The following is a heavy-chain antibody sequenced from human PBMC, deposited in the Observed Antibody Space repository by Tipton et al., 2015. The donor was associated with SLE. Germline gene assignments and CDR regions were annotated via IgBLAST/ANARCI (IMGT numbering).Heavy chain of an antibody. J-gene: IGHJ5*02. V-gene: IGHV4-59*08. Sequence: TLSLTCTVSGGSISSYHWSWIRQPPGKGLEWIGYIYYSGSTNYNPSLKSRVTISVDTSKNQFSLKLSSVTAADTAVYYCARTDGGNSRSWFDPWGQGTLVTVSS. D-gene: IGHD4-23*01. CDR1: GGSISSYH. CDR3: ARTDGGNSRSWFDP. CDR2: IYYSGST.